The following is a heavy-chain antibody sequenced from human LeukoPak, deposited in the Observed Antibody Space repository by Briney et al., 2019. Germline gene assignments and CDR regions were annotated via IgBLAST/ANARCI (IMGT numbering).Heavy chain of an antibody. CDR2: ISGSGGST. V-gene: IGHV3-23*01. D-gene: IGHD2-21*02. CDR1: GFTFSSYA. J-gene: IGHJ4*02. Sequence: GGSLRLSCAASGFTFSSYAMSWVRQAPGKGLERVSAISGSGGSTYYADSVKGRFTISRDNSKNTLYLRMNSLRAEDTAVYYCANLAPPLVVVTARDYWGQGTLVTVSS. CDR3: ANLAPPLVVVTARDY.